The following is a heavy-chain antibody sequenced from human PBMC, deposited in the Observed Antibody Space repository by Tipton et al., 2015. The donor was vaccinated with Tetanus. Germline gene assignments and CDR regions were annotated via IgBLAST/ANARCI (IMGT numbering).Heavy chain of an antibody. CDR2: ISSSSRYT. V-gene: IGHV3-21*01. Sequence: SLRLSYAASGFTLSRYTLNWVRQAPGKGLEWVSSISSSSRYTYYADSVKGRFTISRDNAKNSLYLQMISLRAEDTAVYSCARGMAEASNCGGDCYSDYWGQGTLVTVSS. D-gene: IGHD2-21*02. CDR3: ARGMAEASNCGGDCYSDY. J-gene: IGHJ4*02. CDR1: GFTLSRYT.